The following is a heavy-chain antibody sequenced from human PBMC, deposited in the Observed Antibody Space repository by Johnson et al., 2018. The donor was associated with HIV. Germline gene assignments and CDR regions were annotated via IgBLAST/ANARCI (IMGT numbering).Heavy chain of an antibody. CDR2: IKRDGSEK. V-gene: IGHV3-7*01. D-gene: IGHD5-24*01. CDR1: GFTFSSYW. J-gene: IGHJ3*01. CDR3: ARDGPWLQSQRDAFDV. Sequence: VQLVESGGGLVQPGGSLRLSCAASGFTFSSYWMSWVRQAPGKAPEWVANIKRDGSEKYYVDSVKGRFTISRDNAKNSLYLQMNSLRVEDKAMYYCARDGPWLQSQRDAFDVWGQGTMVIVSS.